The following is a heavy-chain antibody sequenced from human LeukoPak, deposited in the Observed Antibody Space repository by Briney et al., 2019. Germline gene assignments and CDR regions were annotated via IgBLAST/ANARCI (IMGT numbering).Heavy chain of an antibody. CDR2: INHSGST. V-gene: IGHV4-34*01. J-gene: IGHJ4*02. CDR3: AREVGPDYDFWGGYQFDY. CDR1: GGCFSGYY. D-gene: IGHD3-3*01. Sequence: SETLSLTCAVYGGCFSGYYWSWIRQPPGKGLEWIGEINHSGSTNYNPSLKSRVTISVDTSKNQFSLKLSSVTAADTAVYYCAREVGPDYDFWGGYQFDYWGQGTLVTVSS.